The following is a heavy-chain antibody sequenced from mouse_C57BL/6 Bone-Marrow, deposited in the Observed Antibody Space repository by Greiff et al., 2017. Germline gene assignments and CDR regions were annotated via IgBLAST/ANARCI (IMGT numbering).Heavy chain of an antibody. D-gene: IGHD1-1*01. CDR1: GYTFTSYW. V-gene: IGHV1-53*01. Sequence: QVQLQQPGTELVKPGASVKLSCKASGYTFTSYWMHWVKQRPGQGLEWIGNINPSNGGTNYNEKFKSKATVTVDKSSSTAYMQLSSLTAEASAVYYCARSTVVSHGDYFDYWGQGTTLTVSS. CDR2: INPSNGGT. CDR3: ARSTVVSHGDYFDY. J-gene: IGHJ2*01.